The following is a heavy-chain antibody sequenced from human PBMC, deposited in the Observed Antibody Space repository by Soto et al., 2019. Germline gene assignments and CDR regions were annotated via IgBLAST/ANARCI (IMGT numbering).Heavy chain of an antibody. CDR3: ARGHAWGGYNTKPKLYYYYYMDV. D-gene: IGHD5-12*01. Sequence: SETLSLTCAVYGGSFSGYYWSWIRQPPGKGLEWIGEINHSGSINYNPSLKSRVTISVDMSKNQFSLKLSSVTAADTAVYYCARGHAWGGYNTKPKLYYYYYMDVWGKGTTVTVSS. J-gene: IGHJ6*03. V-gene: IGHV4-34*01. CDR2: INHSGSI. CDR1: GGSFSGYY.